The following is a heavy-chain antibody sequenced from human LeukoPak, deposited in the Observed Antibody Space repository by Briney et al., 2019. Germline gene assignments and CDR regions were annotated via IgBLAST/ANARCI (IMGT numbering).Heavy chain of an antibody. CDR2: ITISGHTK. CDR1: AFDLSTYE. Sequence: AGSLRLSCAASAFDLSTYEMNWVRQAPGKGLEWIADITISGHTKNYADSVKGRFTISRDNARTSLYLQMNSLRVEDTGVYYCARGDPHADLWGQGTLVTVSS. J-gene: IGHJ5*02. V-gene: IGHV3-48*03. CDR3: ARGDPHADL.